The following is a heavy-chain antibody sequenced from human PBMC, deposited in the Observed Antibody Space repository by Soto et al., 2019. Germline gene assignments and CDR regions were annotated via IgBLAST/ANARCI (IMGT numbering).Heavy chain of an antibody. CDR2: ISSDGSST. CDR1: GFTFSSYW. CDR3: ARDPQPHPSIQGGEYNWFDP. D-gene: IGHD3-3*02. J-gene: IGHJ5*02. V-gene: IGHV3-74*01. Sequence: EVQLVESGGGLVQPGGSLRLSCAASGFTFSSYWMHWVRQAPGKGLVWVSRISSDGSSTSYADSVKGRFTISRDNAKNTLYLQMNSLRAEDTAVYYCARDPQPHPSIQGGEYNWFDPWGQGTLVTVSS.